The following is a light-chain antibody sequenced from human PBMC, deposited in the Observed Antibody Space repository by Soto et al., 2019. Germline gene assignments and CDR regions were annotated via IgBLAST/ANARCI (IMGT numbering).Light chain of an antibody. CDR3: CSYAGSSSYV. Sequence: QSVLTQPRSMSGSPGQSVTISCTGTSSDIGGYNYVSWYQQHPGKAPKLMIYTVTKRPSGVPDRFSGSKSDNTAYLTISGLQADDEADYYCCSYAGSSSYVFGTGTKVTVL. CDR1: SSDIGGYNY. CDR2: TVT. V-gene: IGLV2-11*01. J-gene: IGLJ1*01.